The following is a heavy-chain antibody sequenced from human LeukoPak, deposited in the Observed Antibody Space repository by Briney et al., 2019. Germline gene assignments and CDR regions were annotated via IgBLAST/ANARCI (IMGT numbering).Heavy chain of an antibody. J-gene: IGHJ4*02. CDR3: AKVAITFGGVIAPLDY. CDR1: GFTFSSYA. CDR2: ISGSGGST. V-gene: IGHV3-23*01. Sequence: PGGSLRLSCAASGFTFSSYAMSWVRLAPGKGLEWVSAISGSGGSTYYADSVKGRFTISRDNSKNTLYLQMNSLRAEDTAVYYCAKVAITFGGVIAPLDYWGQGTLVTVSS. D-gene: IGHD3-16*02.